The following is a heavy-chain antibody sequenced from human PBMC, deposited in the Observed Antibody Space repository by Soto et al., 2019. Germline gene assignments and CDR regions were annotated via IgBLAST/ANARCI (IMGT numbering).Heavy chain of an antibody. CDR2: INAGNGNT. V-gene: IGHV1-3*01. D-gene: IGHD2-2*01. J-gene: IGHJ4*02. CDR3: ARVGNIVVVPAATYYFDY. CDR1: GYTFTSYA. Sequence: QVQLVQSGAEVKKPGASVKVSCKASGYTFTSYAMHWVRQAPGQRLEWMGWINAGNGNTKYSQKFQGRVTITRDTSASTAYMELSSLRSEDTAVYYCARVGNIVVVPAATYYFDYWGQGTLVTVSS.